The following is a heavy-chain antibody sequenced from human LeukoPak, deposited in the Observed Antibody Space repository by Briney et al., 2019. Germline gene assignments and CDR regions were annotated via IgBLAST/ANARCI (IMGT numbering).Heavy chain of an antibody. CDR1: GFTFDIYA. Sequence: PGGSLRLSCAASGFTFDIYAMTWVRQAPGKGLDWVSGISGSANSTYYADSVKGRFTISRDNSKNTLYLQMNSLRVDDTAVYYCARGPSCSSTSCYVIGALDIWGQGTMVTVSS. J-gene: IGHJ3*02. CDR3: ARGPSCSSTSCYVIGALDI. V-gene: IGHV3-23*01. D-gene: IGHD2-2*01. CDR2: ISGSANST.